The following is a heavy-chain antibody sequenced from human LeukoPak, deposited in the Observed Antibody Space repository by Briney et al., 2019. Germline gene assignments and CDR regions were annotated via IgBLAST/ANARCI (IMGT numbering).Heavy chain of an antibody. J-gene: IGHJ4*02. D-gene: IGHD3-10*01. V-gene: IGHV3-30-3*01. Sequence: GGSLRLSCAASGFTFSSYAMHWVRQAPGKGLEWVAVISYDGSNKYYADSVKGRSTISRDNSKNTLYLQMNSLRAEDTAVYYCARGPDRYYYGSGTDYWGQGTLVTVSS. CDR3: ARGPDRYYYGSGTDY. CDR1: GFTFSSYA. CDR2: ISYDGSNK.